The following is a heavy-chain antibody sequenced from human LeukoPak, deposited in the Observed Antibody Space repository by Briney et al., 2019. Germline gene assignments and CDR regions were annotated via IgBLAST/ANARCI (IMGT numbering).Heavy chain of an antibody. J-gene: IGHJ5*02. CDR2: IYYSGST. CDR1: GGSISSSSYY. Sequence: PSKTLSLTCTVSGGSISSSSYYWGWISQPPGKGLEWIGSIYYSGSTYYNPSLKSRVTISVDTSKNQFSLKLSSVTAADTAVYYCARGKDGYNSVTYNWFDPWGQGTLVTVSS. D-gene: IGHD5-24*01. V-gene: IGHV4-39*01. CDR3: ARGKDGYNSVTYNWFDP.